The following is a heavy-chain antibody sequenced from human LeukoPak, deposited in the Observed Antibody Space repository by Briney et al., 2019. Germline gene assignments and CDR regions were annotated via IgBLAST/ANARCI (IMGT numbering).Heavy chain of an antibody. CDR1: GFTFSSYA. CDR2: ISYDGSNK. Sequence: GRSLRLSCAASGFTFSSYAMHWVRQAPGKGLEWVAVISYDGSNKYYADSVKGRFTISRDNSKNTLYLQMNSLRAEDTAVYYCAKEYYYATFGYSYFDYWGQGALVTVSS. D-gene: IGHD3-10*01. CDR3: AKEYYYATFGYSYFDY. V-gene: IGHV3-30-3*02. J-gene: IGHJ4*02.